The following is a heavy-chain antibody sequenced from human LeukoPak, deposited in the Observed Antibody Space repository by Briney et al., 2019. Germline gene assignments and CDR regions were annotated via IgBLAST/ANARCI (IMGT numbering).Heavy chain of an antibody. V-gene: IGHV4-61*02. CDR1: GGSISSGSYY. J-gene: IGHJ5*02. D-gene: IGHD5-12*01. CDR2: IYTSGST. CDR3: ARERPRGYSGYDPFGFDP. Sequence: PSETLSLTCTASGGSISSGSYYWSWIRQPAGKGLEWIGRIYTSGSTNYNPSLKSRVTISVDTSKNQFSLRLSSVTAADTAVYYCARERPRGYSGYDPFGFDPWGQGTLVTVSS.